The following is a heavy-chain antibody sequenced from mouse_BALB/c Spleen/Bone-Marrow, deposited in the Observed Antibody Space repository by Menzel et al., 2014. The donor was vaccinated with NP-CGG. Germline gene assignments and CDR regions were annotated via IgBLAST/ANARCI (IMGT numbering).Heavy chain of an antibody. D-gene: IGHD4-1*01. J-gene: IGHJ2*01. CDR3: AKLGGYFDY. CDR2: IWGGGIT. CDR1: GFSLTDYG. Sequence: VKLQESGHGLVAPSQSLSITCTVSGFSLTDYGVSWIRQPPGKGLEWLGVIWGGGITYYNSALKSSLTISKDNSKSXVFLKMNSLQTDDTAMYYCAKLGGYFDYWGQGTTLTVSS. V-gene: IGHV2-6-5*01.